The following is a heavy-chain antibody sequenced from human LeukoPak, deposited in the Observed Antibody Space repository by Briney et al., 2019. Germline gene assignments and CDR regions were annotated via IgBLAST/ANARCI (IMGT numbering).Heavy chain of an antibody. Sequence: SGTLSLTCAVYGETFSDYYWNWIRQPPGKGLEWIGEISHSGSTNYNPSLNSRVTISVDTSKNQFSLRLSYVTAADTAVYYCARGQVNRWFGESLWSSTFDFWGQGTLVTVSS. CDR1: GETFSDYY. CDR3: ARGQVNRWFGESLWSSTFDF. CDR2: ISHSGST. V-gene: IGHV4-34*01. D-gene: IGHD3-10*01. J-gene: IGHJ4*02.